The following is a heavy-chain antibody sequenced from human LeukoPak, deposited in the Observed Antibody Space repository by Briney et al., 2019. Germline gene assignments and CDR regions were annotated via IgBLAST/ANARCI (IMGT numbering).Heavy chain of an antibody. V-gene: IGHV4-39*07. CDR2: IYCSGST. CDR1: GGSISSSSYY. D-gene: IGHD5-18*01. Sequence: SETLSLTCTVSGGSISSSSYYWGWIRQPPGKGLEWIGSIYCSGSTYYNPSLKSRVTISVDTSKNQFSLKLSSVTAADTAVYYCARVVYSYGYSDYWGQGTLVTVSS. CDR3: ARVVYSYGYSDY. J-gene: IGHJ4*02.